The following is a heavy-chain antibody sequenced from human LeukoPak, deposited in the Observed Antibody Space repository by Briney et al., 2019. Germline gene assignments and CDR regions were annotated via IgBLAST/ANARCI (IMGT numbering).Heavy chain of an antibody. Sequence: GGSLRLSCAASGFTFSSYWMSWVRQAPGKGLEWVANIKQDGSEKYYVDSVKGRFTISRDNAKNSLYLQMNSLRAGDTAVYYCASNYYDSSGYHEIDYWGQGTLVTVSS. CDR2: IKQDGSEK. D-gene: IGHD3-22*01. CDR1: GFTFSSYW. V-gene: IGHV3-7*01. CDR3: ASNYYDSSGYHEIDY. J-gene: IGHJ4*02.